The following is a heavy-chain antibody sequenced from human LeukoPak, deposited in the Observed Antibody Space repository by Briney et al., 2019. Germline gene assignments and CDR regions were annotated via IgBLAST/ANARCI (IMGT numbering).Heavy chain of an antibody. CDR2: ISSSSSYI. Sequence: GGSLRLSCAASGFTFSSYSMNWVRQAPGKGLEWVSSISSSSSYIYYADSVKGRFTISRDNAKNSLYLQMNSLRAEDTAVYYCARLNLAMAFDIWGQGTMVTVSS. CDR1: GFTFSSYS. V-gene: IGHV3-21*01. CDR3: ARLNLAMAFDI. J-gene: IGHJ3*02. D-gene: IGHD5-18*01.